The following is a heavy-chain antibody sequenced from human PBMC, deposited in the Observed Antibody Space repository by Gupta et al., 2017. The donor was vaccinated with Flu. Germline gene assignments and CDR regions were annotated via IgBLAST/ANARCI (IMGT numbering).Heavy chain of an antibody. Sequence: QVQLVESGGGVVQPGTSLSLSCVVSGFSFGSYGMPWVRLAPGKGLEWVAIKWYDGSNKYYADSVKGRFTISRDNSKNTLFWQMNSLRAEDTAVYYCARGGQYQLSRENYWGQGTLVTVSS. CDR2: KWYDGSNK. J-gene: IGHJ4*02. CDR1: GFSFGSYG. V-gene: IGHV3-33*01. CDR3: ARGGQYQLSRENY. D-gene: IGHD2-2*01.